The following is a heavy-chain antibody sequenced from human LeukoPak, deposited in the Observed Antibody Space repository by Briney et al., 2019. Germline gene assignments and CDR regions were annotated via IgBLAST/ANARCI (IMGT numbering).Heavy chain of an antibody. D-gene: IGHD4-17*01. CDR1: GGSFSGYY. J-gene: IGHJ6*02. Sequence: SETLSLTCAVYGGSFSGYYWSWIRQHPGKGLEWIGYIYHSGNTYYNPSLKSRVTISVDTSKNQFSLKLSFVTAADTAVYFCVRVKGYGDNYYAMDVWGQGTTVTVSS. V-gene: IGHV4-34*09. CDR3: VRVKGYGDNYYAMDV. CDR2: IYHSGNT.